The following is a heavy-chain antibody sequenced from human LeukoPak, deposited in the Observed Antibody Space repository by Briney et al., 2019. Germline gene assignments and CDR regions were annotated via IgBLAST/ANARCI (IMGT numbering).Heavy chain of an antibody. J-gene: IGHJ4*02. CDR2: IRSKAYGGTT. V-gene: IGHV3-49*04. CDR1: GFTFGAYA. D-gene: IGHD3-10*01. CDR3: TRDRELQIWPFDY. Sequence: GGSLRLSCTASGFTFGAYAMSWVRQAPGKGLEWVGFIRSKAYGGTTEYAASVKGRFTISRDDSKSIAYLQMNSLKTEDTAVYYCTRDRELQIWPFDYWGQGTLVTVSS.